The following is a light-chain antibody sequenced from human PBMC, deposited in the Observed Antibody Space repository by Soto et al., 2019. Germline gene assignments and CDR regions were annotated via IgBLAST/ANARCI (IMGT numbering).Light chain of an antibody. Sequence: QPVLTQSPSASASLGASVKLTCTLSSGHSTYAIAWHQQQPEKGPRYLMKLNSDGSHTKGDGIPGRFSGSSSGAERYLTISSLQSEDEADYYCQTWGTGIRVFGGGTQLTVL. J-gene: IGLJ2*01. CDR2: LNSDGSH. CDR3: QTWGTGIRV. V-gene: IGLV4-69*02. CDR1: SGHSTYA.